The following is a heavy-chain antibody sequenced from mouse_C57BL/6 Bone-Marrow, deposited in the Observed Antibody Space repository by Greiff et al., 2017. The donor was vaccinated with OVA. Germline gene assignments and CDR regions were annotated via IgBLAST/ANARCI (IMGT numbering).Heavy chain of an antibody. V-gene: IGHV1-47*01. J-gene: IGHJ3*01. CDR1: GYTFTTYP. CDR2: FHPYNDDT. D-gene: IGHD2-4*01. CDR3: ARPGDYDGDWFAY. Sequence: VQLQQSGAELVKPGASVKMSCKASGYTFTTYPIELMKQNHGKSLEWIGNFHPYNDDTKYNEKFKGKATLTVEKSSSTVYLELSRLSDDSAVYYCARPGDYDGDWFAYWGQGTLVTVSA.